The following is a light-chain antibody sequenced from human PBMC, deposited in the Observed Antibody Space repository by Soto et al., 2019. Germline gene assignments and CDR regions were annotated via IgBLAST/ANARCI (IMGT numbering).Light chain of an antibody. Sequence: ESVLTQSPGTLSLSPGERATLSCRASQSVSANYLAWYQQKPGQAPRLLIYGASTRATGVPDRFSGSGSGTDFSLTISRLEPEDFAVYYCQQYGRSSWTFGQGTKVEI. J-gene: IGKJ1*01. CDR1: QSVSANY. CDR2: GAS. CDR3: QQYGRSSWT. V-gene: IGKV3-20*01.